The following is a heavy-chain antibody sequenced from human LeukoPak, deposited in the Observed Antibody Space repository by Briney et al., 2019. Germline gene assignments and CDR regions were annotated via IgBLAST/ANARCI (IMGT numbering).Heavy chain of an antibody. CDR3: AKDPLLWFGGSHFDF. CDR1: GFTFSSYG. Sequence: GGSLRLSCAASGFTFSSYGMHGVRQAPGKGLEWVAVISYDGSNKYYADSVKGRFTISRDNSKNTLYLQMNSLRAEDTAVYYCAKDPLLWFGGSHFDFWRQGTLVTVSS. J-gene: IGHJ4*02. V-gene: IGHV3-30*18. D-gene: IGHD3-10*01. CDR2: ISYDGSNK.